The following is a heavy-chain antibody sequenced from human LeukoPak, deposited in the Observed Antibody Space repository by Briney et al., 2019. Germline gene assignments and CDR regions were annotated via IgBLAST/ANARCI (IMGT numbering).Heavy chain of an antibody. CDR3: ARALASVAGFDAWFDP. CDR2: IDPNSGGT. J-gene: IGHJ5*02. Sequence: ASVKVSCKASGYAFIGYYMHWVRQAPGQGLEWMGWIDPNSGGTKFAQKFQGRVTMTRDTSISTAYMELSSLRSDDTAVYYCARALASVAGFDAWFDPWGQGTLVTVSS. V-gene: IGHV1-2*02. CDR1: GYAFIGYY. D-gene: IGHD6-19*01.